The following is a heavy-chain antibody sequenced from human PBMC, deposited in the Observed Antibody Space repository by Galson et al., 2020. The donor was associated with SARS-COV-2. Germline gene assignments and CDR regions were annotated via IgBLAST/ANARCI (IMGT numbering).Heavy chain of an antibody. J-gene: IGHJ4*02. CDR1: GYTFTSYY. CDR3: ARGEEYDFWSGYYNHKVRPFDY. Sequence: ASVKVSCKASGYTFTSYYMHCVRQAPGQGLEWMGIINPSGGSTSYAQKFQGRVTMTRDTSTSTVYMELSSLRSEDTAVYYCARGEEYDFWSGYYNHKVRPFDYWGQGTLVTVSS. V-gene: IGHV1-46*01. CDR2: INPSGGST. D-gene: IGHD3-3*01.